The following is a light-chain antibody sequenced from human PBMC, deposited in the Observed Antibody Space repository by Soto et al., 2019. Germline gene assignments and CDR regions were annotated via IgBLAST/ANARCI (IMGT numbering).Light chain of an antibody. J-gene: IGKJ5*01. CDR1: QSIGTY. CDR2: GAS. CDR3: QQYTGPPTT. V-gene: IGKV3-20*01. Sequence: EIVLTQSPAPLPLSPGERAIVSCRASQSIGTYLAWYQQKRGQSPRLIIYGASTRAAGIPDRFSGSGSGTDFTLTITRLEPEDSAVYFCQQYTGPPTTLGQGTRLEIK.